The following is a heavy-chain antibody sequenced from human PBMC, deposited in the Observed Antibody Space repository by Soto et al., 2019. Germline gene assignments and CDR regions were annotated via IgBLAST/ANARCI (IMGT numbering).Heavy chain of an antibody. CDR2: INXGNGNX. CDR3: AYVLRFSENAFAI. CDR1: GWTFTGDA. V-gene: IGHV1-3*01. Sequence: GASXKASCEASGWTFTGDAMHWVRQAPGQRLKCMGWINXGNGNXKYSKKLQARXXITRDKSXXKAYTELSSLRSQETAVYYCAYVLRFSENAFAIWGQGTMVTVSS. D-gene: IGHD3-3*01. J-gene: IGHJ3*02.